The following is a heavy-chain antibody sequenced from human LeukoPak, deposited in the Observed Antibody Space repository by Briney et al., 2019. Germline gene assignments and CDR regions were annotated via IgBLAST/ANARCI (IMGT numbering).Heavy chain of an antibody. CDR3: ARDPYYDILTGYYSHYYYYMDV. CDR2: IIPILGIA. Sequence: SVKVSCKASGGTFSSYTISWVRQAPGQGLEWMGRIIPILGIANYAQKFQGRVTITADKSTSTAYMELSSLRSEDTAVYYCARDPYYDILTGYYSHYYYYMDVWGKGTTVTVSS. V-gene: IGHV1-69*04. J-gene: IGHJ6*03. D-gene: IGHD3-9*01. CDR1: GGTFSSYT.